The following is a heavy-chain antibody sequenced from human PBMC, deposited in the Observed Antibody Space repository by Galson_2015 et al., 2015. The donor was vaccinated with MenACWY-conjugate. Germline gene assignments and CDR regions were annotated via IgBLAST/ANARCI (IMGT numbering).Heavy chain of an antibody. CDR3: AIAIYDFWSGYSFDY. CDR2: IYPPDSDT. J-gene: IGHJ4*02. D-gene: IGHD3-3*01. Sequence: QSGAAVAKPGESLPICCTGSDSSFPRFWLGWVRQMPGKGLEWMGIIYPPDSDTKYSPSFQGQVTISADKSINTTYLQWSSLQASDTAMYYCAIAIYDFWSGYSFDYWGQGTQVTVSS. V-gene: IGHV5-51*01. CDR1: DSSFPRFW.